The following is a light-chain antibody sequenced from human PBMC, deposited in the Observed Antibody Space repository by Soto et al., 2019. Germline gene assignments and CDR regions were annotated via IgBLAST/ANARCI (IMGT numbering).Light chain of an antibody. CDR2: GAS. J-gene: IGKJ5*01. CDR1: QSVGSN. CDR3: QQYNNWPFIT. Sequence: EIAMTQSPPTLSVSPGERATLSCRARQSVGSNLAWYQQKPGQAPRLLIYGASTRATGIPARFSGSGSGTEFTLTISSLQSEDFAVYYCQQYNNWPFITFGQGTRLEIK. V-gene: IGKV3-15*01.